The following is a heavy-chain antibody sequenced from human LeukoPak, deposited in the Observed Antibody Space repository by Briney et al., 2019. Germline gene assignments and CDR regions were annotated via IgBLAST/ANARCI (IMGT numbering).Heavy chain of an antibody. CDR3: ARSNQADDY. CDR1: GFTFSSYW. Sequence: GGSLRLSCAASGFTFSSYWLNWVRQVPCTGLVWVARINPGGSSITYADSVKGRFTISRDNAKNTLYLQMDSLRAEDTGVYYCARSNQADDYWGQGTLVTVSS. J-gene: IGHJ4*02. V-gene: IGHV3-74*01. CDR2: INPGGSSI. D-gene: IGHD1-14*01.